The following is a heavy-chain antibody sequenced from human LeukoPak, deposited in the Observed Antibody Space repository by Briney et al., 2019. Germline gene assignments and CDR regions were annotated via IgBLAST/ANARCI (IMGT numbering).Heavy chain of an antibody. Sequence: GGSLRLSCAASGFTFSSYSMNWVRQAPGKGLEWVSSISSISSYIYYADSVKGRFTISRDNAKNSLYLQMNSLRAEDTAVYYCARVKGSPSSTFYFDYWGQGTLVTVSS. J-gene: IGHJ4*02. CDR2: ISSISSYI. CDR1: GFTFSSYS. D-gene: IGHD6-6*01. CDR3: ARVKGSPSSTFYFDY. V-gene: IGHV3-21*01.